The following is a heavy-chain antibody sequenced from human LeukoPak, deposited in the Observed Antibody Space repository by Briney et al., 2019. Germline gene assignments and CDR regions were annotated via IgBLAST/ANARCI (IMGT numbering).Heavy chain of an antibody. D-gene: IGHD5-12*01. V-gene: IGHV3-30*18. CDR3: AKGRGYSGYEDFDY. Sequence: TGGSLRLSCAASGFTFSRYGMHWVRQAPGKGLEWVAMISHDGSNKDHADSVKGRFTISRDKSKNTLYLQMNSLRAEDTAVYYCAKGRGYSGYEDFDYWGQGTLVTVSS. J-gene: IGHJ4*02. CDR1: GFTFSRYG. CDR2: ISHDGSNK.